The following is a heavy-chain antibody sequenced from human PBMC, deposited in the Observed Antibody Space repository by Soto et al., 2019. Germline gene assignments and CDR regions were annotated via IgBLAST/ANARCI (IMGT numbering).Heavy chain of an antibody. CDR3: ARNSSSWYYFYYYYGMDV. D-gene: IGHD6-13*01. J-gene: IGHJ6*02. CDR2: ISSSGSTI. V-gene: IGHV3-11*01. CDR1: GFTFSDYY. Sequence: GGSLRLSCAASGFTFSDYYMSWIRQAPGKGLEWVSYISSSGSTIYYADSVKGRFTISRDNAKNSLYLQMNSLRAEDTAVYYCARNSSSWYYFYYYYGMDVWGQGTTVTVYS.